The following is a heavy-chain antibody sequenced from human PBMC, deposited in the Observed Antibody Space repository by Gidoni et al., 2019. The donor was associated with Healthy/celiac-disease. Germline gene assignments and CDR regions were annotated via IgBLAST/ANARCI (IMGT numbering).Heavy chain of an antibody. CDR2: ISYDGSNK. CDR1: GFTFSSYA. J-gene: IGHJ6*02. Sequence: QVQLVESGGGVVQPGRSLRLSCAASGFTFSSYAMHWVRQAPGKGLEWVAVISYDGSNKYYADSVKGRFTISRDNSKNTLYLQMNSLRAEDTAVYYCARDYRDFWSGYWDGMDVWGQGTTVTVSS. V-gene: IGHV3-30*01. D-gene: IGHD3-3*01. CDR3: ARDYRDFWSGYWDGMDV.